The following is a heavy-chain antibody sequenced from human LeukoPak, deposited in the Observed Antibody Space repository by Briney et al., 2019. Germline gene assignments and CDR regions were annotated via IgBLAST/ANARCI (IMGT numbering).Heavy chain of an antibody. Sequence: GGSLRLSCAASGFTFSIYGMHWVRQAPDKGLECVAFIRYDGSNKYYADSVKGRFTISRDNSKNTLYLQMNSLRAEDTAVYYCAKERDTAMVTIDYWGQGTLVTVSS. CDR1: GFTFSIYG. V-gene: IGHV3-30*02. D-gene: IGHD5-18*01. CDR2: IRYDGSNK. CDR3: AKERDTAMVTIDY. J-gene: IGHJ4*02.